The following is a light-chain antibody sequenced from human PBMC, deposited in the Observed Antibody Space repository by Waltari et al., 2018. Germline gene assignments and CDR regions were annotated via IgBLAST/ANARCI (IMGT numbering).Light chain of an antibody. CDR2: GNN. V-gene: IGLV1-40*01. J-gene: IGLJ2*01. CDR1: SSNLGAAYD. CDR3: QSYDSSLSGVV. Sequence: QSVLTQAPSVSGAPGQTVTLSCTGSSSNLGAAYDVPWYQQLPRTAPKLLIYGNNNRPSGVPDRFSGSKSGTSASLAITGLRAEDEADYYCQSYDSSLSGVVFGGGTKLTVL.